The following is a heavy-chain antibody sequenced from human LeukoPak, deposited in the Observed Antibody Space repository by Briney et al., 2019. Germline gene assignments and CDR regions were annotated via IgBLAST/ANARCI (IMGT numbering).Heavy chain of an antibody. V-gene: IGHV3-21*01. CDR1: GFTFSYYS. CDR2: IATSTPYI. CDR3: TSDESFDV. Sequence: GGSLRLSCAASGFTFSYYSMNWVRQAPGKGLEWVSSIATSTPYIHYADSVKGRFTISRDIAKNSLHLQMNSLRVDDTAVYYCTSDESFDVWGQGTIVIVSS. J-gene: IGHJ3*01.